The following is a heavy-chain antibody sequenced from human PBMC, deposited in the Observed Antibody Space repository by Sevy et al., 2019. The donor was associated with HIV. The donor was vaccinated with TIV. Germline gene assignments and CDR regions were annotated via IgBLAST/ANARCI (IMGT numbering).Heavy chain of an antibody. CDR3: ANRLVSWDGMDV. D-gene: IGHD1-26*01. Sequence: GGSLRLSCAASGFTFDTYSMNWVRQAPGKGLEWVSFISGSSNYIYYADSVKGRFTVSRDNAKNSLYLQMNRVRAEDTAVYYYANRLVSWDGMDVWGQGTTVTVSS. CDR2: ISGSSNYI. CDR1: GFTFDTYS. J-gene: IGHJ6*02. V-gene: IGHV3-21*01.